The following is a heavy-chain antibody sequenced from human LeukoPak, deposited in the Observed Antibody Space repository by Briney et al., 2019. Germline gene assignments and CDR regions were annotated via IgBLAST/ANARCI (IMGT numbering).Heavy chain of an antibody. V-gene: IGHV3-21*01. Sequence: PGGSLRLSCAASGFTFTSYSMNWVRQAPGKGLEWVPSVSSSSSYIYYADSVKGRFTISRDNAKNSLYLQMNSLRAEDTAVYYCARDSGSYYELYYFDYWGQGTMVTVSS. CDR1: GFTFTSYS. CDR2: VSSSSSYI. J-gene: IGHJ4*02. D-gene: IGHD1-26*01. CDR3: ARDSGSYYELYYFDY.